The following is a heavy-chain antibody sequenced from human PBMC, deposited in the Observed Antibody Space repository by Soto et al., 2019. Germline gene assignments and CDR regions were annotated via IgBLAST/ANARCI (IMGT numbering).Heavy chain of an antibody. CDR2: ISYSGSS. Sequence: NPSETLSLTCTVSGGSNIRDGYYWSWIRQHPGKGLEWIAYISYSGSSYSNPSLKSRVTISADTSKNQFSLRLTSVTAADTAVYFCARATPAGSADFWGQGTQVTVSS. V-gene: IGHV4-31*03. J-gene: IGHJ4*02. CDR3: ARATPAGSADF. CDR1: GGSNIRDGYY. D-gene: IGHD2-2*01.